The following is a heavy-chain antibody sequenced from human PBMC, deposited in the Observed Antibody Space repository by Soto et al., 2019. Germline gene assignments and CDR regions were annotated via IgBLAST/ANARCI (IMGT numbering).Heavy chain of an antibody. V-gene: IGHV4-39*07. CDR1: GGSISSSSYY. CDR2: IYYSGST. D-gene: IGHD4-17*01. CDR3: ARFPLYGDYEGVIDY. Sequence: SETLSLTCTVSGGSISSSSYYWGWTRQPPGKGLEWIGSIYYSGSTYYNPSLKSRVTISVDTSKNQFSLKLSSVTAADTAVYYCARFPLYGDYEGVIDYWGQGTLVTVSS. J-gene: IGHJ4*02.